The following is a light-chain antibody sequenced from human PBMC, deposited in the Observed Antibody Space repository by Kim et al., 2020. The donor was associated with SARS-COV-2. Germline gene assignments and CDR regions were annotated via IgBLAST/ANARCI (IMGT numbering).Light chain of an antibody. V-gene: IGLV3-1*01. CDR1: ELGDQY. Sequence: VAAAQTAGIAGDEDELGDQYACWQRPGPGQAPVLVFYEDSKRASGIPVSFSGSRTGTTATLAISEAQAEDEADYYGQACDGSSVVFGGGTQLTVL. J-gene: IGLJ2*01. CDR3: QACDGSSVV. CDR2: EDS.